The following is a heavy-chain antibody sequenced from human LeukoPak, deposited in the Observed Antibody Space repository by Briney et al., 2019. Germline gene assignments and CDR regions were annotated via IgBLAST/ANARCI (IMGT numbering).Heavy chain of an antibody. Sequence: SETLSLTCAVYGGSFSGYYWSWIRQPPGKGLEWIGYIYYSGSTNYNPSLKSRVTISVDTSKNQFSLKLSSVTAADTAVYYCARDRGYCSGGSCSRGRYYYGMDVWGQGTTVTVSS. CDR3: ARDRGYCSGGSCSRGRYYYGMDV. CDR2: IYYSGST. V-gene: IGHV4-59*01. CDR1: GGSFSGYY. J-gene: IGHJ6*02. D-gene: IGHD2-15*01.